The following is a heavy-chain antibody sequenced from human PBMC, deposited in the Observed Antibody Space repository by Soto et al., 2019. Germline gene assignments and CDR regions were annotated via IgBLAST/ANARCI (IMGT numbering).Heavy chain of an antibody. CDR2: INPSGGST. D-gene: IGHD2-2*01. CDR1: GYTFTSYY. V-gene: IGHV1-46*01. Sequence: ASVKVSCRASGYTFTSYYMHWVRQAPGQGPEWMGIINPSGGSTSYAQKLQGRVTMTRDTSTSTVYMELSSLRSEDTAVYYCALIGYCSSTSCYTFDYWGQGTLVTVS. CDR3: ALIGYCSSTSCYTFDY. J-gene: IGHJ4*02.